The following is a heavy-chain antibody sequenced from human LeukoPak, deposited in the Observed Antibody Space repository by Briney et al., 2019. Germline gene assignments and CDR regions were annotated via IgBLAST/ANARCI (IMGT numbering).Heavy chain of an antibody. J-gene: IGHJ4*02. D-gene: IGHD3-22*01. CDR2: INPNSGGT. CDR1: GYTFTGYY. Sequence: ASVKVSCKASGYTFTGYYMHWVRQAPGQGLEWMGWINPNSGGTNYAQKFQGRVTMTRDMSTSTVYMELSSLRSEDTAVYYCARFDSSGYYLDYWGQGTLVTVSS. CDR3: ARFDSSGYYLDY. V-gene: IGHV1-2*02.